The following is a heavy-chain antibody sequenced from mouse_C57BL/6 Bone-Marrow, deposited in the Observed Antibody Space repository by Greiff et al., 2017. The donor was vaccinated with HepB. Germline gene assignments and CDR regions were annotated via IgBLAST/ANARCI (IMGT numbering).Heavy chain of an antibody. V-gene: IGHV5-6*01. CDR1: GFTFSSYG. CDR2: ISSGGSYT. J-gene: IGHJ3*01. Sequence: EVQVVEPGGDLVKPGGSLKLSCAASGFTFSSYGMSWVRQTPDKRLEWVATISSGGSYTYYPDSVKGRFTISRDNANNTLYLQMSSLKSEDTAMYYCASLGSSQFAYWGQGTLVTVSA. CDR3: ASLGSSQFAY. D-gene: IGHD1-1*01.